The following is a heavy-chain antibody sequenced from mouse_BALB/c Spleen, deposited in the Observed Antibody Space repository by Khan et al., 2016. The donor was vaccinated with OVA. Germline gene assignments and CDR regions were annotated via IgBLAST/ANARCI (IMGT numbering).Heavy chain of an antibody. CDR1: GYTFTNYW. CDR2: IFPGTGTT. CDR3: ARGDFGNYEFAY. D-gene: IGHD2-1*01. V-gene: IGHV1S132*01. J-gene: IGHJ3*01. Sequence: QIQLVQSGAEVVKPGASVNLSCKTSGYTFTNYWIQWVKQRPGQGLGWIGEIFPGTGTTYYNENFKDKATLTIDTSSTTAYMQLSSLTSEDSAVYFCARGDFGNYEFAYWGQGTLVTVSA.